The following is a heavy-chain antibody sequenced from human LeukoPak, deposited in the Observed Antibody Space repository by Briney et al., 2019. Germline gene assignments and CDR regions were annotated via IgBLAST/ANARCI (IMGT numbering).Heavy chain of an antibody. D-gene: IGHD6-13*01. CDR3: ARLTYSSSWYGHYYYYMDV. Sequence: SETLSLTCTVSGGSISSYYWSWIRQPPGKGLEWIGYIYYSGSTNYNPSLKSRVTIPVDTSKNQFSLKLSSVTAADTAVYYCARLTYSSSWYGHYYYYMDVWGKGTTVTVSS. V-gene: IGHV4-59*01. J-gene: IGHJ6*03. CDR2: IYYSGST. CDR1: GGSISSYY.